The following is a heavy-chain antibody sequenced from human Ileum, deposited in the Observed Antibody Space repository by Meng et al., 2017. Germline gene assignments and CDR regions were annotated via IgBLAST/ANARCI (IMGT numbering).Heavy chain of an antibody. CDR2: SYHSGVT. D-gene: IGHD3-22*01. J-gene: IGHJ5*02. Sequence: QLQAPGPGLVKPAQTLTLTCPVSGVSISGGHYCCSWIRQHPEKGLEWIGYSYHSGVTYYSPSLKSRLTMSVDTSKNQFSLKLSSVTAADTAIYYCARGVVTYYDSSTLTWFDPWGQGALVTVSS. CDR1: GVSISGGHYC. CDR3: ARGVVTYYDSSTLTWFDP. V-gene: IGHV4-31*03.